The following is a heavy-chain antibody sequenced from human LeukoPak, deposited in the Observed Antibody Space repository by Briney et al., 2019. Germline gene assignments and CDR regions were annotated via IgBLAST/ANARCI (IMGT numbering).Heavy chain of an antibody. V-gene: IGHV3-7*01. D-gene: IGHD6-6*01. CDR2: IRQDGSEK. Sequence: GGSLRLSCTASGFTFSSHWMSWVRQAPGKGLEWVATIRQDGSEKYHVDSVKGRFTIPRDNVNYALYLQMNSLRAEDTAVYYCARDPLYGSFEYFDYWGQGTLVTVSS. CDR3: ARDPLYGSFEYFDY. J-gene: IGHJ4*02. CDR1: GFTFSSHW.